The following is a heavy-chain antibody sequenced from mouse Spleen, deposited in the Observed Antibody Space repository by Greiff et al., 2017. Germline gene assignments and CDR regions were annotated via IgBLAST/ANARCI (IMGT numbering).Heavy chain of an antibody. D-gene: IGHD2-12*01. CDR2: ISYDGSN. V-gene: IGHV3-6*01. J-gene: IGHJ2*01. CDR1: GYSITSGYY. CDR3: ARDYSYYFDY. Sequence: EVKLQESGPGLVKPSQSLSLTCSVTGYSITSGYYWNWIRQFPGNKLEWMGYISYDGSNNYNPSLKNRISITRDTSNNQFFLKLNSVTTEDTATYYCARDYSYYFDYWGQGTTLTVSS.